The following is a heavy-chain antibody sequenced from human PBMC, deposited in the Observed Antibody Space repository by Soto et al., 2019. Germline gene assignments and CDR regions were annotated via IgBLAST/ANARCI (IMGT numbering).Heavy chain of an antibody. V-gene: IGHV3-23*01. Sequence: GGSLRLSCAASGFTFSSYAMSWVRQAPGKGLEWVSAISGSGGSTYYADSVKGRFTISRDNSKNTLYLQMNSLRAEDTAVYYCAKDKDGYYYDSSGYSPIVYWGQGTLVTVSS. CDR2: ISGSGGST. D-gene: IGHD3-22*01. J-gene: IGHJ4*02. CDR1: GFTFSSYA. CDR3: AKDKDGYYYDSSGYSPIVY.